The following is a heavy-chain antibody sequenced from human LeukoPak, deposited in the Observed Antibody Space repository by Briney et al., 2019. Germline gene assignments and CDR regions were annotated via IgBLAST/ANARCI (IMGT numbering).Heavy chain of an antibody. Sequence: GGSLRLSCAASGFTFSSYGMHWVRQAPGKGLEWVSSISGSGSYIYYAESVKGRFTISRDNAKKSLYLQMNSLKAEDTAIYYCTRTNYPDWGQGTLVTVSS. CDR2: ISGSGSYI. V-gene: IGHV3-21*01. CDR3: TRTNYPD. D-gene: IGHD4/OR15-4a*01. CDR1: GFTFSSYG. J-gene: IGHJ4*02.